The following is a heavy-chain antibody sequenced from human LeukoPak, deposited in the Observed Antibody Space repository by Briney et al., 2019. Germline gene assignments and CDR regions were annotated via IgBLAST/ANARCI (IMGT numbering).Heavy chain of an antibody. J-gene: IGHJ4*02. V-gene: IGHV1-2*02. D-gene: IGHD1-26*01. CDR2: INPNSGGT. CDR1: GYTFTSYG. CDR3: ARVGSYYVLYYFDY. Sequence: ASVKVSCKASGYTFTSYGISWVRQAPGQGLEWMGWINPNSGGTNYAQKFQGRVTMTRDTSISTAYMELSRLRSDDTAVYYCARVGSYYVLYYFDYWGQGTLVTVSS.